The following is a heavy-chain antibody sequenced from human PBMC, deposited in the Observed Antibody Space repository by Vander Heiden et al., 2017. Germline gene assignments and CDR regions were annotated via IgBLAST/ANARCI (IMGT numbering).Heavy chain of an antibody. CDR1: GFTFDDYG. Sequence: EVQLVEAGGGVVRPGESLRLACAASGFTFDDYGMSWVRQAPGKGLEWVSGIDWTGRNAMYGDSLKGRITISRDNAENSLYLQINSLRGDDTAFYFCVRDRIVTTTDWYPDLWGRGTLVTVSS. D-gene: IGHD5-12*01. CDR3: VRDRIVTTTDWYPDL. J-gene: IGHJ2*01. CDR2: IDWTGRNA. V-gene: IGHV3-20*04.